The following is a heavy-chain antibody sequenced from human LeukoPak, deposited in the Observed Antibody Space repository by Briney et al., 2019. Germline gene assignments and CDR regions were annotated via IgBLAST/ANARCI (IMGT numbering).Heavy chain of an antibody. J-gene: IGHJ4*01. CDR2: IGISSGNT. CDR1: GFTFIDYS. CDR3: ARDHRYAFDN. Sequence: GGSLRLSCAASGFTFIDYSMNWVRQAPGKGLEWISYIGISSGNTKYADSVKGRFTISRDKARNSLYLQMNSLRVEDTAMYYCARDHRYAFDNWGHGTLVTVSS. V-gene: IGHV3-48*01. D-gene: IGHD5-12*01.